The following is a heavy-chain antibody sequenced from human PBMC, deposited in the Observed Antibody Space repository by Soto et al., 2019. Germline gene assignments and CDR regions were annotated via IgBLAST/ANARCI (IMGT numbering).Heavy chain of an antibody. CDR3: GLVGATTGDYFDY. J-gene: IGHJ4*02. V-gene: IGHV1-69*06. CDR1: GGTFSSYA. D-gene: IGHD1-26*01. Sequence: QVQLVQSGAEVKKPGSSVKVSCKASGGTFSSYAISWVRQAPGQGLEWMGGIIHIFGTANYAQKFQGRVTITADKSTSTSYMELSSLRSEDTAVYYCGLVGATTGDYFDYWGQGTLVTVSS. CDR2: IIHIFGTA.